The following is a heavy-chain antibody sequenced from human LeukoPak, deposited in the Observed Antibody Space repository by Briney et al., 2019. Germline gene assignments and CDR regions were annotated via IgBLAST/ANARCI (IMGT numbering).Heavy chain of an antibody. CDR2: IYYSGST. Sequence: SETLSLTCTVSGGSISSYYWSWIRQPPGKGLEWIGSIYYSGSTYYNPSLKSRVTISVDTSKNQFSLKLTSVTAADTATYYCARETSLAGFASGLGFNYWGQGILVTVSS. CDR1: GGSISSYY. V-gene: IGHV4-59*01. J-gene: IGHJ4*02. D-gene: IGHD6-19*01. CDR3: ARETSLAGFASGLGFNY.